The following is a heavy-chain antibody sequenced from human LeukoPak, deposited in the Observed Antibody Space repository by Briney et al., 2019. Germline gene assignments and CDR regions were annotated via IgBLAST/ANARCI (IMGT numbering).Heavy chain of an antibody. CDR2: IIPIFGTA. CDR3: ARDYSGSYTAFDY. Sequence: SVKVSCKASGYTFTSYAMNWVRQAPGQGLEWMGGIIPIFGTANYAQKFQGRVTITADESTSTAYMELSSLRSEDTAVYYCARDYSGSYTAFDYWGQGTLVTVSS. D-gene: IGHD1-26*01. V-gene: IGHV1-69*13. CDR1: GYTFTSYA. J-gene: IGHJ4*02.